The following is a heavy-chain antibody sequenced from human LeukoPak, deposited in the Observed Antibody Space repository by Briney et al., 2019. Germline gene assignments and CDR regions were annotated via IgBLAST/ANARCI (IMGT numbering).Heavy chain of an antibody. J-gene: IGHJ4*02. CDR2: ISAYNGNT. CDR3: ARDCLRAYYYGSGSWGGSDY. Sequence: ASVKVSCKASGYTFTSYGISWVRQAPGQGLEWMGWISAYNGNTNYAQKLQGRVTMTTDTSTSTAYMELRSLRSDDTAVYYCARDCLRAYYYGSGSWGGSDYWGQGTLVTVSS. V-gene: IGHV1-18*01. D-gene: IGHD3-10*01. CDR1: GYTFTSYG.